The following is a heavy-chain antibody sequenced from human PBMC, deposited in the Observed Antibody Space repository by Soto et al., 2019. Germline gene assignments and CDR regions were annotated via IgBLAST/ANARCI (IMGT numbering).Heavy chain of an antibody. D-gene: IGHD3-3*01. J-gene: IGHJ6*02. Sequence: GGSLRLSGAAAGFTFSSYGMHWVRQAPGKGLERVAVIWFDGTKKYYADSVNGRFTISRDNSKNTLYLQMNSLRAEDTAVYYCASQIFWSGSTAHGMDVWGQGTAVTVSS. CDR3: ASQIFWSGSTAHGMDV. CDR1: GFTFSSYG. CDR2: IWFDGTKK. V-gene: IGHV3-33*01.